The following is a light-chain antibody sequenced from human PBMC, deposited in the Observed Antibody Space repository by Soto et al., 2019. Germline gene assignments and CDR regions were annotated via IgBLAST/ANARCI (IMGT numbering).Light chain of an antibody. Sequence: EIVLTQSPATLSVSPGERATLSCRASQSVSSNHLAWYQQKPGQAPRLLIYGASSRATGIPDRFSGSGSGTDFTLTISRLEPEDFAVYYCQQYGSSLGVTFGGGTKVDIK. CDR1: QSVSSNH. CDR3: QQYGSSLGVT. J-gene: IGKJ4*01. CDR2: GAS. V-gene: IGKV3-20*01.